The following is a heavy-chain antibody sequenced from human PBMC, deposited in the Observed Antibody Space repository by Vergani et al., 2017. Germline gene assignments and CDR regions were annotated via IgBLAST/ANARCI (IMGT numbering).Heavy chain of an antibody. CDR3: ARDGITGTTSDAFDI. CDR1: GGSFSGYY. Sequence: QVQLQQWGAGLLKPSETLSLTCAVYGGSFSGYYWSWIRQPPGKGLEWIGEINHSGSTNYNPSLKSRVTISVDTSKNQFSLKLSSVTAADTAVYYCARDGITGTTSDAFDIWGQGTMVTVSS. V-gene: IGHV4-34*01. CDR2: INHSGST. J-gene: IGHJ3*02. D-gene: IGHD1-7*01.